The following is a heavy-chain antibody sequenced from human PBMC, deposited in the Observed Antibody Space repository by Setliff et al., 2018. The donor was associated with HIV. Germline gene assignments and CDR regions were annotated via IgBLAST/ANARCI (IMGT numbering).Heavy chain of an antibody. CDR1: GFTFSNFW. V-gene: IGHV3-7*01. CDR3: ARQISFGLAPDDGTKSGFEYFDY. J-gene: IGHJ4*02. CDR2: IKQYGNEK. D-gene: IGHD2-8*01. Sequence: GESLRLSCAASGFTFSNFWMSWVRQAPGKGLEWVASIKQYGNEKHFVDSVMGRFTISRDNAKNSLSLQMRGLRAEDTAVYYCARQISFGLAPDDGTKSGFEYFDYWGQGTLVTV.